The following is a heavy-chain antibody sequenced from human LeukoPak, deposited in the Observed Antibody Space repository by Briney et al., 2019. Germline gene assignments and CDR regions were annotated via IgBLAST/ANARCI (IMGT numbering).Heavy chain of an antibody. CDR2: INHSGST. V-gene: IGHV4-34*01. CDR1: GGSFSAYY. Sequence: PSETLSLTCAVYGGSFSAYYWSWIRQPPGKGLEWIGEINHSGSTHYSPSLKGRVTISVDTSKNQFSLKLSSVTAADTAVYYCARVGVITMIVNYWGQGTLVTVSS. D-gene: IGHD3-22*01. CDR3: ARVGVITMIVNY. J-gene: IGHJ4*02.